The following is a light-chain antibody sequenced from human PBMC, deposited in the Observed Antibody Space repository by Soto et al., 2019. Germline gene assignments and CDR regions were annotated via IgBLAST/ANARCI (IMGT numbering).Light chain of an antibody. J-gene: IGKJ2*01. CDR1: QRLLHSNGNYF. V-gene: IGKV2-28*01. CDR3: MQALQTPYT. CDR2: LGF. Sequence: EIVMTQSPPSLTVTPGEPASISWRSSQRLLHSNGNYFLDWYLQKPGQSPQLLIYLGFNRASGVPDRVSGSGAGTDFTLKISRVEAEDVGVYYCMQALQTPYTGGQGTRLEIK.